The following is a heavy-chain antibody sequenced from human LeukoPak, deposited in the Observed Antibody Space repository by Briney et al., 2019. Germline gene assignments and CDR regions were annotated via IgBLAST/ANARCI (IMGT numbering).Heavy chain of an antibody. J-gene: IGHJ4*02. CDR1: GGTFSSYA. D-gene: IGHD3-10*01. V-gene: IGHV1-69*13. Sequence: ASVKVSCKASGGTFSSYAISWVRQAPGQGLEWMGGIIPIFGTANYAQKFQGRVTITADESTSTAYMELSSLRSDDTAVYYCARYSYYYGSGIYYKDPHYFDYWGQGTLVIVSS. CDR2: IIPIFGTA. CDR3: ARYSYYYGSGIYYKDPHYFDY.